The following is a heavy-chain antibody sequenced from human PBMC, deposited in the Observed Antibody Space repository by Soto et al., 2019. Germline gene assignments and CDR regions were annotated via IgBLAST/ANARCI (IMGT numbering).Heavy chain of an antibody. Sequence: HPGGSLRLSCAASGFTFSSYAMSWVRQAPGKGLEWVSAISGSGGSTYYADSVKGRFTISRDNSKNTLYLQMNSLRAEDTAVYYCAKGGSSSNYYYYGMDVWGQGTTVTVSS. CDR1: GFTFSSYA. V-gene: IGHV3-23*01. J-gene: IGHJ6*02. CDR2: ISGSGGST. D-gene: IGHD6-6*01. CDR3: AKGGSSSNYYYYGMDV.